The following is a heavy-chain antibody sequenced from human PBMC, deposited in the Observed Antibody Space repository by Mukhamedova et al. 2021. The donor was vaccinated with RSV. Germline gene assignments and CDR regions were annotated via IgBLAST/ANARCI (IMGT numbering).Heavy chain of an antibody. CDR1: SSYA. Sequence: SSYAMHWVRQAPGKGLEWVAVISYDGSNKYYADSVKGRFTISRDNSKNTLYLQMNSRRAEDTAVYYCARDKTVSGSSSGEDYWGQ. CDR3: ARDKTVSGSSSGEDY. CDR2: ISYDGSNK. D-gene: IGHD6-6*01. V-gene: IGHV3-30-3*01. J-gene: IGHJ4*02.